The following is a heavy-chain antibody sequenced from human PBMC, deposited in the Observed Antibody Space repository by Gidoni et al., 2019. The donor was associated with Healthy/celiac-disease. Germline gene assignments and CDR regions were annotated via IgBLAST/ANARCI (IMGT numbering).Heavy chain of an antibody. Sequence: EVQLVESGGGLVQPGGSLRLSCAASGFTFSSYEMNWVRQAPGKGLEWVSYISSSGSTIYYADSVKGRVTISRDNAKNSLYLQMNSLRAEDTAVYYCASSDFWSCYRLGYWGQGTLVTVSS. D-gene: IGHD3-3*01. CDR2: ISSSGSTI. V-gene: IGHV3-48*03. J-gene: IGHJ4*02. CDR3: ASSDFWSCYRLGY. CDR1: GFTFSSYE.